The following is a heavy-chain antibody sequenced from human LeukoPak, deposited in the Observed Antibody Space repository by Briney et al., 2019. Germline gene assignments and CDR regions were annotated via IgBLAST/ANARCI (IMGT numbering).Heavy chain of an antibody. CDR1: GFTFSSNY. J-gene: IGHJ6*03. V-gene: IGHV3-53*01. CDR3: ARHGSMTLIRGRLRYYYMDV. D-gene: IGHD3-10*01. CDR2: VYSGDST. Sequence: GGSLRLSCAASGFTFSSNYMSWVRQAPGKGLEWVSVVYSGDSTYYADSVKGRFTISRDNSKNTLYLQMNSLRAEDTAVYYCARHGSMTLIRGRLRYYYMDVWGKGTTVTISS.